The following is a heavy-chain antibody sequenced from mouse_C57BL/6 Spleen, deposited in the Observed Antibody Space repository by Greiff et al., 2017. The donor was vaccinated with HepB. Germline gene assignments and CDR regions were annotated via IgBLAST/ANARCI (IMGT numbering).Heavy chain of an antibody. CDR1: GFTFSSYA. Sequence: EVKLEESGAGLVKPGGSLKLSCAASGFTFSSYAMSWVRQTPEKRLEWVATISDGGSYTYYQDNVKGRFTISRDKAKNNVYLQMSDLKSEDTAMYYCAEVRAFYDYDGGGFDYWGQGTTLTVSS. V-gene: IGHV5-4*03. J-gene: IGHJ2*01. CDR3: AEVRAFYDYDGGGFDY. D-gene: IGHD2-4*01. CDR2: ISDGGSYT.